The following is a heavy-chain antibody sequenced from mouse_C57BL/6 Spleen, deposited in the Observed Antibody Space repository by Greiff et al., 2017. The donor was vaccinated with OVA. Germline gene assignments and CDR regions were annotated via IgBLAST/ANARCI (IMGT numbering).Heavy chain of an antibody. Sequence: DVMLVESGGGLVKPGGSLKLSCAASGFTFSDYGMHWVRQAPEKGLEWVAYISSGSSTIYYADTVKGRFTISRDNAKNTLFLQMTSLRSEDTAMYYCARGASIKGTNYFDYWGQGTTLTVSS. D-gene: IGHD2-13*01. J-gene: IGHJ2*01. CDR1: GFTFSDYG. V-gene: IGHV5-17*01. CDR3: ARGASIKGTNYFDY. CDR2: ISSGSSTI.